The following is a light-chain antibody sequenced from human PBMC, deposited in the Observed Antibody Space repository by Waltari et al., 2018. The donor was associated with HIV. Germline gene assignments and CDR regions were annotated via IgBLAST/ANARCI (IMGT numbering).Light chain of an antibody. V-gene: IGKV1-5*03. CDR3: QQYNIDFYT. CDR1: KNINSW. CDR2: KAS. J-gene: IGKJ3*01. Sequence: DIRMTQSPSTLPASVGNRVTTTCRARKNINSWLAWYQQRPGKAHRLLIHKASNLEFGVPSRFSGGGAGTELNLTIDSLHPEDFATYYCQQYNIDFYTFGQGTKV.